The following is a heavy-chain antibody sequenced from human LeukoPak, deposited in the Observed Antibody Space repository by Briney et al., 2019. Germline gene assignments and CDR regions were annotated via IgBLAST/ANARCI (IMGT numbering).Heavy chain of an antibody. J-gene: IGHJ4*02. D-gene: IGHD1-26*01. CDR2: INEDGSDK. Sequence: GGSLRLSCAASGFTFSSSWMTWVRQAPGKGLEWVAHINEDGSDKYYVDSVTGRFSISRDNTKNSLYLQMSSLRAEDTAVYYCATWSNAWEFDYWGQGTLVSFSS. CDR1: GFTFSSSW. V-gene: IGHV3-7*05. CDR3: ATWSNAWEFDY.